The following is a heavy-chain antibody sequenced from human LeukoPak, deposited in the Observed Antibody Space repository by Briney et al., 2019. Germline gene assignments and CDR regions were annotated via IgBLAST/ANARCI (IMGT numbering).Heavy chain of an antibody. CDR3: AXPAELRRPXYYFDY. CDR2: FYYSGST. J-gene: IGHJ4*02. CDR1: VGSISSYY. Sequence: SETLSLTCTVSVGSISSYYWGWIRQPPGKGLEWIGSFYYSGSTYYXPSLKSRVTISVDTSKNQFSLKLSSVTAADTAVYYCAXPAELRRPXYYFDYWGQGTLVTVSS. V-gene: IGHV4-39*01. D-gene: IGHD3-10*01.